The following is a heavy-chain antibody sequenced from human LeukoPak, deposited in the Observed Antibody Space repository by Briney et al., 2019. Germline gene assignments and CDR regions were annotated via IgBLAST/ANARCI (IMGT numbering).Heavy chain of an antibody. Sequence: ASVKVSCKASGYTFTSYGISWVRQAPGQGLEWMGWIGAYNGNTNYAQKLQGRVTMTTDTSTSTAYMELRSLRSDDTAVYYCARDPPVYCSGGSCYGDYWGQGTLVTVSS. CDR2: IGAYNGNT. J-gene: IGHJ4*02. V-gene: IGHV1-18*01. D-gene: IGHD2-15*01. CDR1: GYTFTSYG. CDR3: ARDPPVYCSGGSCYGDY.